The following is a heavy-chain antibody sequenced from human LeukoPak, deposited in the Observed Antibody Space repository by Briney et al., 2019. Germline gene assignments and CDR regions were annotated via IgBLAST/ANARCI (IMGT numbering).Heavy chain of an antibody. V-gene: IGHV4-34*01. D-gene: IGHD6-19*01. CDR1: GGSFSGDY. Sequence: SETLSLTCAVYGGSFSGDYWSWIRQPPGKGLEWIGEINHSGSTNYNPSLKSRVTISVDTSKNQFSLKLSSVTAADTAVYYCARDRSGPLDYWGQGTLVTVSS. CDR2: INHSGST. J-gene: IGHJ4*02. CDR3: ARDRSGPLDY.